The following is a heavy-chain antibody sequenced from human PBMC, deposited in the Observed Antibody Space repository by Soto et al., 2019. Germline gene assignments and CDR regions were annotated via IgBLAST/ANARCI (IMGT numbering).Heavy chain of an antibody. Sequence: PSETLSLTCTVSGGSISSYYWSWIRQPPGKGLEWIGYIYYSGSTNYNPSLKSRVTISVDTSKNQFSLKLSSVTAADTAVYYCARQSRGDGYKRSLWGQGTLVTSPQ. CDR3: ARQSRGDGYKRSL. CDR1: GGSISSYY. D-gene: IGHD5-18*01. J-gene: IGHJ4*02. CDR2: IYYSGST. V-gene: IGHV4-59*01.